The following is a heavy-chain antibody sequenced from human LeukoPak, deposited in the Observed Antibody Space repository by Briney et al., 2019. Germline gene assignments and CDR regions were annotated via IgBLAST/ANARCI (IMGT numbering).Heavy chain of an antibody. Sequence: ASVKVSCKASGYTFSGYYMYWVRQAPGQGLEWMGWINPNSGGTNYAQKFQGRVTMTRDTSSSTAYMELSRLRSDDTAVYYCARVSYDSSGYGPDYWGQGTLVTVSS. D-gene: IGHD3-22*01. CDR3: ARVSYDSSGYGPDY. CDR2: INPNSGGT. V-gene: IGHV1-2*02. J-gene: IGHJ4*02. CDR1: GYTFSGYY.